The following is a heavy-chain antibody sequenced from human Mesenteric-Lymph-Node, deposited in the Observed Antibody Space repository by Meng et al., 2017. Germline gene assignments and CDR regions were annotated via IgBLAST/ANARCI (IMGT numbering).Heavy chain of an antibody. J-gene: IGHJ6*02. D-gene: IGHD4-17*01. CDR1: GGSISSGSYY. CDR3: ARDGPNYGDYYYYYYGMDV. V-gene: IGHV4-61*02. Sequence: SETLSLTCTVSGGSISSGSYYWSWIRQPAGKGLEWIGRIYTSGSTNYNPSLKSRVTISVDTSKNQFSLKLSSVTAADTAVYYCARDGPNYGDYYYYYYGMDVWGQGTMVTVSS. CDR2: IYTSGST.